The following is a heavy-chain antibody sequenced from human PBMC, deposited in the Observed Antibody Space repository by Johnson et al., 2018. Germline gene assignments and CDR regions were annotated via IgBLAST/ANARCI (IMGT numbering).Heavy chain of an antibody. D-gene: IGHD3-3*01. Sequence: VQLVQSGGGLVKPGGSLRLSCAASGFTFSSYSMNWVRQAPGKGLEWVSSISSSSSHIYHADSVKGRFTISRDNSKNTLYLQMNSLRAEDTAVYFCARDHRTIAFDIWGQGTMVTVSS. V-gene: IGHV3-21*01. CDR1: GFTFSSYS. CDR3: ARDHRTIAFDI. J-gene: IGHJ3*02. CDR2: ISSSSSHI.